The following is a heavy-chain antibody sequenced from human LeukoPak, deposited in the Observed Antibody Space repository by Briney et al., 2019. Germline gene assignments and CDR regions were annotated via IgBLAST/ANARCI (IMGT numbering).Heavy chain of an antibody. J-gene: IGHJ4*02. CDR2: IYSSGST. V-gene: IGHV4-59*12. CDR1: GGSFSSYS. D-gene: IGHD3-10*01. Sequence: SETLSLTCTVSGGSFSSYSWSWVRQPPGRGLEWIGYIYSSGSTIYNPSLKSRVTISSDTSKNQFSLELNSVPAADTAVYYCAGDYASGSYRFDYWGQGTLVTVSS. CDR3: AGDYASGSYRFDY.